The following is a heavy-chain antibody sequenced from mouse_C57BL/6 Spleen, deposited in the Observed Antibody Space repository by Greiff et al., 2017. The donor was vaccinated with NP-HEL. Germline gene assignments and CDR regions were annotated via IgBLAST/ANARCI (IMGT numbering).Heavy chain of an antibody. J-gene: IGHJ3*01. Sequence: QVQLKESGAELVRPGASVKMSCKASGYTFTSYNMHWVKQTPRQGLEWIGAIYPGNGDTSYNQKFKGKATLTVDKSSSTAYMQLSSLTSEDSAVYFCARSGAYSSGYTFAYWGQGTLVTVSA. CDR1: GYTFTSYN. CDR3: ARSGAYSSGYTFAY. CDR2: IYPGNGDT. V-gene: IGHV1-12*01. D-gene: IGHD3-2*02.